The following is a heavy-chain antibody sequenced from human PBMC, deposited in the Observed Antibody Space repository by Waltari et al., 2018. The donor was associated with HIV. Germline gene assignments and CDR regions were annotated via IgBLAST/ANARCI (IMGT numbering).Heavy chain of an antibody. CDR1: GFTVSSNY. CDR3: ASIAYCGGDCYPRGMDV. CDR2: IYSGGST. J-gene: IGHJ6*02. V-gene: IGHV3-66*01. Sequence: EVQLVESGGGLVQPGGSLRLSCAASGFTVSSNYMSWVRQAPGTGLEWVSVIYSGGSTYYADSVKGRFTSSRDNSKNTLYLQMNSLRAEDTAVYYCASIAYCGGDCYPRGMDVWGQGTTVTVSS. D-gene: IGHD2-21*02.